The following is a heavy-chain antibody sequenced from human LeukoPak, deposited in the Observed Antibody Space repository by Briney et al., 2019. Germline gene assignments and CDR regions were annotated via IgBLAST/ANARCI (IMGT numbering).Heavy chain of an antibody. CDR2: ITSDSTT. CDR1: GFILSAYA. D-gene: IGHD2-21*02. Sequence: GGSLRLSCTASGFILSAYAMTWVRQAPGKGLEWGSSITSDSTTSYGDSVKGRFTISRDNSKNTVYLQMDSLRAEDTAIFYCGRDPNGDYVGAFEFWSRGTMVTVSS. CDR3: GRDPNGDYVGAFEF. V-gene: IGHV3-23*05. J-gene: IGHJ3*01.